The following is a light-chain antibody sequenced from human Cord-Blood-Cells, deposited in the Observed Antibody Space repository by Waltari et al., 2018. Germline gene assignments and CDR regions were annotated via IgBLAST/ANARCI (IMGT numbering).Light chain of an antibody. V-gene: IGLV2-23*01. J-gene: IGLJ1*01. CDR3: CSYAGSSTYA. Sequence: QSALTQPASVSGSPGQSITISCTGTSSDVGSYNLVSWYQQHPGKAPKLMIYEGSKRPSGVSNRFSGSKSGNTAYLTISGLQAEDEADYYCCSYAGSSTYAFGTGTKVTVL. CDR2: EGS. CDR1: SSDVGSYNL.